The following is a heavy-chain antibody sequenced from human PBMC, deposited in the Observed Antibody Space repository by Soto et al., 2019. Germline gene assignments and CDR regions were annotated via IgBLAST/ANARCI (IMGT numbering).Heavy chain of an antibody. CDR3: ARGQRGRVRGVYRGGYYFDY. Sequence: QVQLVQSGAEVKKPGASVKVSCKASGYTFTSYDINWVRQATGQGREWMGWMNPKSGNTGYAQKFQGRVTMTRNTSISTAYMELSSLRSEDTAVYYCARGQRGRVRGVYRGGYYFDYWGQGTLVTVSS. CDR2: MNPKSGNT. CDR1: GYTFTSYD. D-gene: IGHD3-10*01. V-gene: IGHV1-8*01. J-gene: IGHJ4*02.